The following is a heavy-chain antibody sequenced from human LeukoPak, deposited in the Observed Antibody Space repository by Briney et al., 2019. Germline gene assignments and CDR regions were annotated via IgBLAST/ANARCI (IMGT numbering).Heavy chain of an antibody. V-gene: IGHV1-46*03. CDR2: INPGDGST. Sequence: ASVTVSFKTSGYTFTNDYIHWVRQAPGQGLEWMGMINPGDGSTTYAQKFQGRLTMTRDTSTSTLSMELSSLRSGETAVFYCTRVAQLVFDHWGQGTLVTVSS. J-gene: IGHJ4*02. CDR3: TRVAQLVFDH. CDR1: GYTFTNDY. D-gene: IGHD6-6*01.